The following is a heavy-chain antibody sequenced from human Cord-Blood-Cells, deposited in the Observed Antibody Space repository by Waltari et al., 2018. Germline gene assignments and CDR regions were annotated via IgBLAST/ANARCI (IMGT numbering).Heavy chain of an antibody. CDR3: TTHTRTYYYDSSGYYYYFDY. CDR2: IKSKTDGGTT. Sequence: MSWVRQAPGKGLEWVGRIKSKTDGGTTDYAAPVKGRFTISRDDSKNTLYLQMNSMKTEDTAVYYCTTHTRTYYYDSSGYYYYFDYWGQGTLVTVSS. D-gene: IGHD3-22*01. V-gene: IGHV3-15*01. J-gene: IGHJ4*02.